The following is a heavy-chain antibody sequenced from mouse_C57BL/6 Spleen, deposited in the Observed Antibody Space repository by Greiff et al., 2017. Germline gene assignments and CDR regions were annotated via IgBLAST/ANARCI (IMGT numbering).Heavy chain of an antibody. CDR2: INPNNGGT. V-gene: IGHV1-26*01. CDR3: ARDYADCDY. D-gene: IGHD1-1*01. Sequence: EVQLQQSGPELVQPGASVKISCKASGYTFTDYYMHWVKQSHGTSLEWIGDINPNNGGTSYYQTCSGKATLTVDKSASTSYLELRILTPEDSAVYCCARDYADCDYWGQGTTLTVSS. J-gene: IGHJ2*01. CDR1: GYTFTDYY.